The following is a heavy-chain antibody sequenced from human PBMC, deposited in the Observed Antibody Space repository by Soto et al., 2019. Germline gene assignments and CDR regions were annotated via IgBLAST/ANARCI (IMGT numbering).Heavy chain of an antibody. D-gene: IGHD6-19*01. CDR3: ARLRKTRGLAVAGHYYYYGMEV. CDR1: GRSFSGYY. V-gene: IGHV4-34*01. J-gene: IGHJ6*02. CDR2: INHSGST. Sequence: SETLSLTCAVYGRSFSGYYWSWIRQPPGKGLEWIGEINHSGSTNYNPSLKSRVTTSVDTSKNQFSLKLSSVTAADTAVYYCARLRKTRGLAVAGHYYYYGMEVWGQGTTVTVSS.